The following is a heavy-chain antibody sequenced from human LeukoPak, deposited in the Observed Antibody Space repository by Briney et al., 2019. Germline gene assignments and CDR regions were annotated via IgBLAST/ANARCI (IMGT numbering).Heavy chain of an antibody. Sequence: SETLSLTCTVSGGSISSYYWSWIRQPAGKGLEWIGRVYTSRSTNYNPSLKSRVTMSVDTSKSQFSLKLSSVTAADTAVYYCASSHVYGGNSLDYWGQGTLVTVSS. V-gene: IGHV4-4*07. CDR2: VYTSRST. CDR1: GGSISSYY. CDR3: ASSHVYGGNSLDY. J-gene: IGHJ4*02. D-gene: IGHD4-23*01.